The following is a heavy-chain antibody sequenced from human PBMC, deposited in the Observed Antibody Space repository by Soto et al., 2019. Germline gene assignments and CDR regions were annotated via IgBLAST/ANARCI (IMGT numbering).Heavy chain of an antibody. V-gene: IGHV3-23*01. CDR1: GFTFTSYA. J-gene: IGHJ4*02. Sequence: EVQLLESGGGLVQPGGSLRLSCAASGFTFTSYAMSWVRQAPGKGLEWVSGISGSGDRTYYADSVRGRFTISRDNSKNTLYLQMNSLRAEDTAFYYCAKDSHRSGYYSEGDWGQGTLVTVSS. CDR3: AKDSHRSGYYSEGD. D-gene: IGHD3-22*01. CDR2: ISGSGDRT.